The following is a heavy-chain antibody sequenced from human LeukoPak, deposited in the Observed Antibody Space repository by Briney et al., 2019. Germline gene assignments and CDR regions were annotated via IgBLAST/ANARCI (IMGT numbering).Heavy chain of an antibody. V-gene: IGHV2-5*01. CDR3: ASDFWSGSWYYFDY. Sequence: SGPTLVKPTQTLTLTCTFSGFSLSTSGVGVGWIRQPPGKALEWLALIYWNDDKRYSPSLKSRLTITKDTSKNQVVLTMTNMDPVDTATYYCASDFWSGSWYYFDYWGQGTLVTVSS. CDR1: GFSLSTSGVG. D-gene: IGHD3-3*01. J-gene: IGHJ4*02. CDR2: IYWNDDK.